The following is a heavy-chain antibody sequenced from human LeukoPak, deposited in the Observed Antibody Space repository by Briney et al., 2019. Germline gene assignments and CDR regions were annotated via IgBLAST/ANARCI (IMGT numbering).Heavy chain of an antibody. CDR2: IYYSGST. V-gene: IGHV4-59*08. Sequence: SETLSLTCTVSGGSISSYYWSWIRQPPGKGLEWIGYIYYSGSTNYNPSLKSRVTISVDTSKNQFSLKLSSVTAADTAVYYCARQNSLYNEYDDWGQGTLVTVSS. J-gene: IGHJ4*02. D-gene: IGHD1-1*01. CDR1: GGSISSYY. CDR3: ARQNSLYNEYDD.